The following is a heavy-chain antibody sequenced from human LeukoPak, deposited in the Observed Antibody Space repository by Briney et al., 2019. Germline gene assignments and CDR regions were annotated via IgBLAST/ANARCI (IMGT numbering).Heavy chain of an antibody. CDR1: GYSISSGYY. V-gene: IGHV4-38-2*02. D-gene: IGHD3-3*01. CDR3: ARSPLYDFWSGYYDY. J-gene: IGHJ4*02. Sequence: SETLSPTCTVSGYSISSGYYWGWIRQPPGKGLEWIGSIYHSGSTYYNPSLKSRATISVDTSKNQFSLKLSSVTAADTAVYYCARSPLYDFWSGYYDYWGQGTLVTVSS. CDR2: IYHSGST.